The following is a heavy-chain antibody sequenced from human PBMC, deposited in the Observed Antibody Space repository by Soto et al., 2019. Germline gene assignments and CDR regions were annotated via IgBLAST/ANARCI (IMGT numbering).Heavy chain of an antibody. CDR3: ARDRKAGSYLPGKTYHHPCGMDF. D-gene: IGHD3-10*01. V-gene: IGHV6-1*01. J-gene: IGHJ6*02. CDR1: GGSVSSNSAA. CDR2: TYYRSKWYN. Sequence: PSQTLPLTCAISGGSVSSNSAAWNWIRQSPSRGLEWLGRTYYRSKWYNDYAVSVKSRITINPDTSKNQFSLQLNSVTPEDTAVYYCARDRKAGSYLPGKTYHHPCGMDFRG.